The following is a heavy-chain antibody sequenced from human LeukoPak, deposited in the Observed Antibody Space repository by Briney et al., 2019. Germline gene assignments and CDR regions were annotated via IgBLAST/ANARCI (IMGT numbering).Heavy chain of an antibody. CDR3: ASRRESFDY. CDR2: ISSSSSYI. CDR1: GFTFSSYS. V-gene: IGHV3-21*01. Sequence: PGGSLRLSCAASGFTFSSYSMNWVRQAPGKGLEWVSSISSSSSYIYYADSMKGRFTISRDNAKNSLYLQMNSLRDEDTAVYYCASRRESFDYWGQGTLVTVSS. J-gene: IGHJ4*02.